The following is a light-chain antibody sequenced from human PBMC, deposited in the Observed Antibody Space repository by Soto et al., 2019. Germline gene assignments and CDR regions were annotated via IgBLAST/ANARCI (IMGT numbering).Light chain of an antibody. CDR2: EVN. Sequence: QSALTQPASVSGSPGQSITISCTGTSSDVGGYNYVSWYQQHPGKAPKVMIYEVNNRPSGVANRFSGSKSGNTASLTISRLQDEDEDDYYSSSYTSSSTWVFGGGTKLTVL. CDR3: SSYTSSSTWV. CDR1: SSDVGGYNY. V-gene: IGLV2-14*01. J-gene: IGLJ3*02.